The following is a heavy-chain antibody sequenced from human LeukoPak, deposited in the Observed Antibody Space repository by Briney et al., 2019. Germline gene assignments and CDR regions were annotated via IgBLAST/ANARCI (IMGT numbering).Heavy chain of an antibody. D-gene: IGHD4-17*01. CDR2: INHSGST. CDR3: ERGAYGDYANRQYNWFDP. J-gene: IGHJ5*02. CDR1: GGSFSGYY. V-gene: IGHV4-34*01. Sequence: KPSETLSLTCAVYGGSFSGYYWSWIRQPPDKGLECIGEINHSGSTNYNPSLKSRVTISIDTSKNQFSLKLSSVTAADTAVYYCERGAYGDYANRQYNWFDPWGQGTLVIVSS.